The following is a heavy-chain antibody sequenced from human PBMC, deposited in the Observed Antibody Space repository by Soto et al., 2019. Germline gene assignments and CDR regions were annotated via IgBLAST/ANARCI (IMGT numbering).Heavy chain of an antibody. CDR3: ARVLSSGYSSSSRDFDP. J-gene: IGHJ5*02. D-gene: IGHD6-13*01. V-gene: IGHV1-18*01. Sequence: ASVKVSCKASGYTFTSYGISWVRQAPGQGLEWMGWISAYNGNTNYAQKLQGRVTRTTDTSTSTAYMELRSLRSDDTAVYYCARVLSSGYSSSSRDFDPWGQGTLVTVSS. CDR1: GYTFTSYG. CDR2: ISAYNGNT.